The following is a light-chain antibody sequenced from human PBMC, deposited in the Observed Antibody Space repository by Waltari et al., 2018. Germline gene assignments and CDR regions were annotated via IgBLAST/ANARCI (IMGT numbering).Light chain of an antibody. Sequence: QSALTQPASVFGSPGQSITISCTGTSSDVGAYYHVSRYHQRPGQAPKLMIYDVSSRPSGVSNRFSGSKSGNTASLTISGLQPEDEADYYCNSYTATNILVFGGGTKVTVL. CDR2: DVS. CDR3: NSYTATNILV. J-gene: IGLJ2*01. V-gene: IGLV2-14*03. CDR1: SSDVGAYYH.